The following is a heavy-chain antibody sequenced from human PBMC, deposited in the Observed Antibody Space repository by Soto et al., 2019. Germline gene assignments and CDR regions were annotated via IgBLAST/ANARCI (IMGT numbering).Heavy chain of an antibody. V-gene: IGHV3-9*01. Sequence: EVRLVESGGTLVQPGRSLRLSCAGSGFMFGDYAMHWVRQAPGKGLEWVSGISWSSSSTAYADSVKGRFTISRDDAKNSLYLQMNRLRPDETAFYYCLRANKRSLSGSFGESNPYYFAHWGQGALVSVSS. J-gene: IGHJ4*02. CDR2: ISWSSSST. CDR3: LRANKRSLSGSFGESNPYYFAH. CDR1: GFMFGDYA. D-gene: IGHD1-26*01.